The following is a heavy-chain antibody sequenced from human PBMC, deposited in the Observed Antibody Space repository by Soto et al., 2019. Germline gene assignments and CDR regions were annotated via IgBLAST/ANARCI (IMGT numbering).Heavy chain of an antibody. J-gene: IGHJ4*02. Sequence: VQLVQSGAEVKKPGSSVKVSCKAYGGTFSNYTITWVRQAPGQGLEWMGRIIPILDIANYAKKFQGRVTITADKSTSTAYMELSSLRSEDTAVYYCARDVGLGPVTVSTHVDYWGQGTLVIVSS. D-gene: IGHD4-17*01. V-gene: IGHV1-69*08. CDR1: GGTFSNYT. CDR3: ARDVGLGPVTVSTHVDY. CDR2: IIPILDIA.